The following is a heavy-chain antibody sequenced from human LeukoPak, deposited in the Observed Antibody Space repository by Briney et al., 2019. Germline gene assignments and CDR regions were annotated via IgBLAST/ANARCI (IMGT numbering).Heavy chain of an antibody. D-gene: IGHD3-22*01. CDR1: GFTVSSNY. CDR3: ANGGTYSSGP. CDR2: IKPDGSAQ. J-gene: IGHJ5*02. V-gene: IGHV3-7*01. Sequence: GGSLRLSCAASGFTVSSNYMSWVRQAPGKGLEWVATIKPDGSAQYYVDSVKGRFTISRDNAKNSLFLQINSLRAEDTAVYYCANGGTYSSGPWGQGTLVTVSS.